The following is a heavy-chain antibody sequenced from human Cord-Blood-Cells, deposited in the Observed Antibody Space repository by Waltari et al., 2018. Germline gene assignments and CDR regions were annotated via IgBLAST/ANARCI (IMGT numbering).Heavy chain of an antibody. CDR3: ARGVPNGSYFDY. Sequence: QMQLQQWGAGLLKPSETLSLTCAVYGGSFSGYYWSWIRQPPGKGLEWIGEINHSGSTNYNPSLKSRVTISVDTSKNQFSLNLRSVTAADTAVYYCARGVPNGSYFDYWGQGTLVTVSS. J-gene: IGHJ4*02. D-gene: IGHD1-26*01. CDR2: INHSGST. CDR1: GGSFSGYY. V-gene: IGHV4-34*01.